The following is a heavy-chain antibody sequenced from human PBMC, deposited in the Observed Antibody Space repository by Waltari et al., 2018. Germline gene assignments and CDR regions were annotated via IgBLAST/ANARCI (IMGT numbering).Heavy chain of an antibody. CDR2: ISYDGSNK. V-gene: IGHV3-30*18. CDR1: GFTFSSYG. J-gene: IGHJ4*02. D-gene: IGHD3-22*01. CDR3: ANLRDDSGY. Sequence: QVQLVESGGGVVQPGRSLRLSCAASGFTFSSYGMHWVRQAPGKGLEWVAVISYDGSNKYYADSVKGRFTISRDNSKNTLYLQMNSLRAEDTAVYYCANLRDDSGYWGQGTLVTVSS.